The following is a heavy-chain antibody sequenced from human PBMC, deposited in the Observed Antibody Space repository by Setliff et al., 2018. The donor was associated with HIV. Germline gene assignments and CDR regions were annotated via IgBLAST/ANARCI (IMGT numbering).Heavy chain of an antibody. CDR2: IYTSGST. CDR3: ARSQPDTIFGVVIFDY. V-gene: IGHV4-61*02. J-gene: IGHJ4*02. CDR1: GGSISSGSNY. D-gene: IGHD3-3*01. Sequence: PSETLSLTCTVSGGSISSGSNYWSWIRQPAGKGLEWIGRIYTSGSTNYNPPLKSRVTISLDTSKNQLSLRLTSMTAADTAVYYCARSQPDTIFGVVIFDYWGQGKMGTVS.